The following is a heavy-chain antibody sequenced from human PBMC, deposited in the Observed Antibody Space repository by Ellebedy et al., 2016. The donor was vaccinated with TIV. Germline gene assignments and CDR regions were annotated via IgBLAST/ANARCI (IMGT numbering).Heavy chain of an antibody. D-gene: IGHD6-25*01. V-gene: IGHV4-61*02. CDR2: IYASGST. CDR1: GGSINSDSDY. J-gene: IGHJ4*02. Sequence: SETLSLXXTVSGGSINSDSDYWSWIRQPAGKGREWIGRIYASGSTSYNPSVQSRVTMSLDTSKNQFSLRLRSVTAADTAVYYCARRTSGIPAAGVDSWGQGTRVTVSS. CDR3: ARRTSGIPAAGVDS.